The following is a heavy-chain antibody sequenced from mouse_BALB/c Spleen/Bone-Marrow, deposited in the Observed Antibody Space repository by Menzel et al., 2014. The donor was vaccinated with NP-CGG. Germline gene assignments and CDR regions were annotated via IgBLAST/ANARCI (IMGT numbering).Heavy chain of an antibody. CDR3: ARRTLYRYDAGAMDY. J-gene: IGHJ4*01. CDR2: ISSGGSYT. CDR1: GFTFSSYA. Sequence: EVKLVESGGGLVKPGGSLKLSCAAPGFTFSSYAMSWVRQTPEKRLEWVATISSGGSYTYYPDSVKGRFTISRDNAKNTLYLQMSSLRSEDTAMYYCARRTLYRYDAGAMDYWGQGTSVTVSS. V-gene: IGHV5-9-3*01. D-gene: IGHD2-14*01.